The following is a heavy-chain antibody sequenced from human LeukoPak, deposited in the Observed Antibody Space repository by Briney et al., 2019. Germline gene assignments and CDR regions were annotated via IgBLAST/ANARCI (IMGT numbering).Heavy chain of an antibody. CDR3: ARYTSDWYFDY. J-gene: IGHJ4*02. CDR2: VHYTGST. D-gene: IGHD6-25*01. Sequence: PSETLSLTCAVSGGSISSYYWSWIRQPPGKRLEWIGYVHYTGSTRYNPSLKGRVTISVDTSKNQFSLKVTSMTAADTAVYYCARYTSDWYFDYWGQGALVTVSS. CDR1: GGSISSYY. V-gene: IGHV4-59*01.